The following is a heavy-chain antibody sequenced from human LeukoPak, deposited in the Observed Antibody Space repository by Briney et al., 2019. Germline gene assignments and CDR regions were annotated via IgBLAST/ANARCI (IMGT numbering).Heavy chain of an antibody. Sequence: PGGSLRLSCAASTFTVSDKYMSWVRQAPGKGLEWVSVIYGDGSTYYADSVKGRFTMSRDNSKDTVYLQMNSLRAEDTAVYYCAKGGGDSSSSRRYFDYWGQGTLVTVSS. J-gene: IGHJ4*02. CDR2: IYGDGST. V-gene: IGHV3-66*01. CDR3: AKGGGDSSSSRRYFDY. CDR1: TFTVSDKY. D-gene: IGHD6-6*01.